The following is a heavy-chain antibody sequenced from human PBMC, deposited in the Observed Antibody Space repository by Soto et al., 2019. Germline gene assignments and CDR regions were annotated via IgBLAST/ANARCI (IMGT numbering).Heavy chain of an antibody. D-gene: IGHD2-15*01. CDR3: ASEYCSGGSCQNRGAFDI. V-gene: IGHV1-8*01. J-gene: IGHJ3*02. CDR2: MNPNSGNT. CDR1: GYTFTSYD. Sequence: ASVKVSCKASGYTFTSYDINWVRQATGQGLEWMGWMNPNSGNTGYAQKFQGRVTMTRNTSISTAYMELSSLRSEDTAVYYCASEYCSGGSCQNRGAFDIWGQGTMVTVSS.